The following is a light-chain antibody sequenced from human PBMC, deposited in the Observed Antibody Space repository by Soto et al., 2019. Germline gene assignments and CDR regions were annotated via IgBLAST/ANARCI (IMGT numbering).Light chain of an antibody. CDR2: EVT. Sequence: QSVLAQPPSASGSPGQSVTISCTGTSSDVGDYFYVSWYQQHHGKPPKLLFYEVTQRPSGVPDRFSGSRSGNTASLTVSGLQADDEADYYCTSYAGNDKYVFGTGTKLSVL. J-gene: IGLJ1*01. V-gene: IGLV2-8*01. CDR1: SSDVGDYFY. CDR3: TSYAGNDKYV.